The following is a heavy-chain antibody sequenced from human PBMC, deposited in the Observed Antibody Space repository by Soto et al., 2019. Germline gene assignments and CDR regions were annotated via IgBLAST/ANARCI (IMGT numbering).Heavy chain of an antibody. J-gene: IGHJ5*02. CDR2: MGYNGFT. D-gene: IGHD6-13*01. CDR3: ARERPDGSRLDP. CDR1: GGPMNNYY. V-gene: IGHV4-59*12. Sequence: SETLSLTCTISGGPMNNYYCSWFRQPRGQGLEWIGYMGYNGFTRYNPSLRSRVAISLDTAKNQFSLNLSSVTAADTAVYYCARERPDGSRLDPWGQGTLVTVSS.